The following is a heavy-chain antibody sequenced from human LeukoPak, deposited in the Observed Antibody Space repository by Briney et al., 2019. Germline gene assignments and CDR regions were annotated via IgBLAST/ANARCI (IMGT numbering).Heavy chain of an antibody. CDR1: GYSISSGYY. J-gene: IGHJ4*02. Sequence: SETLSLTCAVSGYSISSGYYWGWIRQPPGQGLEWIGSIYHSGSTYYNLSLKSRVTISVDTSKNQFSLKLSSVTAADTAVYYCARLGQWLVLYWGQGTLVTVSS. V-gene: IGHV4-38-2*01. CDR2: IYHSGST. D-gene: IGHD6-19*01. CDR3: ARLGQWLVLY.